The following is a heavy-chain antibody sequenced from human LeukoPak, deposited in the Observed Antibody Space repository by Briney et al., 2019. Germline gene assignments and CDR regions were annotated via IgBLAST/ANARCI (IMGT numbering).Heavy chain of an antibody. V-gene: IGHV3-7*01. CDR3: ARDMGPSRGYDESLGY. CDR2: IKQDGSEK. J-gene: IGHJ4*02. CDR1: GFTFSSYW. Sequence: PGGSLRLSCAASGFTFSSYWMSWVRQAPGKGLEWVANIKQDGSEKYYVDSVKGRFTISRDNAKNSLYVQMNSLRAEDTAVYYCARDMGPSRGYDESLGYWGQGTLVTVSS. D-gene: IGHD5-12*01.